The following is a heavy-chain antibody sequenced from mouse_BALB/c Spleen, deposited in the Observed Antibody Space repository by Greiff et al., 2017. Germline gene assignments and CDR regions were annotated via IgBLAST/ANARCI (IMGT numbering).Heavy chain of an antibody. CDR3: ARKDGNYGYFDY. Sequence: VQLQQSGPELVKPGASVKISCKASGYSYTGYFMNWVMQSHGKSLEWIGRINPYNGDTFYNQKFKGKATLTVDKSSSTAHMELRSLASEDSAVYYCARKDGNYGYFDYWGQGTTLTVSS. V-gene: IGHV1-20*02. CDR1: GYSYTGYF. CDR2: INPYNGDT. D-gene: IGHD2-1*01. J-gene: IGHJ2*01.